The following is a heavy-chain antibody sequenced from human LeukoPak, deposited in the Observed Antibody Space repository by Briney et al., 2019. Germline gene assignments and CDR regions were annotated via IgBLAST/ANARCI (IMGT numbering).Heavy chain of an antibody. D-gene: IGHD6-13*01. V-gene: IGHV3-66*02. CDR3: AKDRWAAGPGGAFDI. Sequence: GGSLRLSCAASGFTVSNSYMSLVRQAPGKGLEWISLIYRGGSTYYADSVEGRFTISRDNSKNTLYLQLNSLRVEDTGVYYCAKDRWAAGPGGAFDIWGQGTMVTVSS. CDR1: GFTVSNSY. J-gene: IGHJ3*02. CDR2: IYRGGST.